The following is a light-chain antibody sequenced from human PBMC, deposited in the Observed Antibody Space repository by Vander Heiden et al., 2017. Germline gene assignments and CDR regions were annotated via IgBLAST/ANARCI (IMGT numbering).Light chain of an antibody. CDR1: SSNIGSNN. J-gene: IGLJ1*01. CDR2: RNN. CDR3: AAWDDSLSGLYV. Sequence: QSVLTQPPSASGSPGQRVPISCSGSSSNIGSNNVYWYQQLRGTAPKHLIYRNNQRPSGVPDRFSGSRSGTSASLAISGLRSEDEADYYCAAWDDSLSGLYVFGTGTKVTVL. V-gene: IGLV1-47*01.